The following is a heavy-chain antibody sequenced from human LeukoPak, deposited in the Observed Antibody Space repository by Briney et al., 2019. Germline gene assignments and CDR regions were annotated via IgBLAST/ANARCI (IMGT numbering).Heavy chain of an antibody. V-gene: IGHV1-18*01. CDR3: AREGGRYSSSSYPSDY. J-gene: IGHJ4*02. CDR1: GYTFTSYG. D-gene: IGHD6-6*01. CDR2: ISAYNGNT. Sequence: ASVKVSCKASGYTFTSYGISWVRQAPGQGLEWMGWISAYNGNTNYAQKLQGRVTMTTDTSTSTAYMELRSLRSDDTAVYYCAREGGRYSSSSYPSDYWGQGTLATVSS.